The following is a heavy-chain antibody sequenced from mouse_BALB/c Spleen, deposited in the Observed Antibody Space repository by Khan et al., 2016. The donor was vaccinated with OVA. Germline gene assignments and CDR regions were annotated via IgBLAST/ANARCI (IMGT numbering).Heavy chain of an antibody. D-gene: IGHD4-1*01. CDR3: ARAGWDVFAY. CDR1: GYTFTDYV. Sequence: QVQLKESGPELVKPGASVKMSCKASGYTFTDYVMNWVKQRNGQGLEWIGQIYPGSDSTYYNEKFKGKATLTADSSSSTAYMQLSNLTSEDSAVYFCARAGWDVFAYWGQGTLVTVSA. V-gene: IGHV1-77*01. CDR2: IYPGSDST. J-gene: IGHJ3*01.